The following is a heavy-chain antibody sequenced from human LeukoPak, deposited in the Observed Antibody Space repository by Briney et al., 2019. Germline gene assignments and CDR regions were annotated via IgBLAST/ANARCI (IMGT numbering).Heavy chain of an antibody. J-gene: IGHJ4*02. CDR3: ARGRYQLPEIDY. CDR2: IYHSGST. D-gene: IGHD2-2*01. CDR1: GGSISSYY. V-gene: IGHV4-59*01. Sequence: SETLSLTCTVSGGSISSYYWSWIRQPPGKGLEWVGYIYHSGSTNYNPSLKSRVTISVDTSKNQFSLKLSSVTAADTAVYYCARGRYQLPEIDYWGQGTLVTVSS.